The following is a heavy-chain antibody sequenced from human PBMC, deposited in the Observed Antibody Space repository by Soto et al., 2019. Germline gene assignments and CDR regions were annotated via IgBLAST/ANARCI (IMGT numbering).Heavy chain of an antibody. Sequence: QVQLQESGPGLVKPSQTLSLTCTVSGGSISSGGYYWTWIRQHPGKGLEWIGYISYSGSTYYNPALKSRGTISVDSSKNQFSLKLSSVTVADTAVYYCARVCGGDCHSGMDAWGQGTTVTVSS. V-gene: IGHV4-31*03. CDR2: ISYSGST. J-gene: IGHJ6*02. CDR3: ARVCGGDCHSGMDA. D-gene: IGHD2-21*02. CDR1: GGSISSGGYY.